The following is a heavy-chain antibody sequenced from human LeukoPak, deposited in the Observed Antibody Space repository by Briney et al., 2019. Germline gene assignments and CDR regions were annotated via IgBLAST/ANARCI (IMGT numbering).Heavy chain of an antibody. Sequence: PGGSLRLSCAASGFTFSSYWMSWVRQAPGKGLEWVANIKQDGSEKYYVDSVRGRFTISRDNAKNSLYLQMNSLRAEDTAVYYCARGWGAAAGIMHVWGKGTTVTVSS. J-gene: IGHJ6*03. V-gene: IGHV3-7*04. CDR3: ARGWGAAAGIMHV. D-gene: IGHD6-13*01. CDR1: GFTFSSYW. CDR2: IKQDGSEK.